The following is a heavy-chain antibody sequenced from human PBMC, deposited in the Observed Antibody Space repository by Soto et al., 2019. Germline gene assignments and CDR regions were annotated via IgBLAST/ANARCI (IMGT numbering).Heavy chain of an antibody. CDR2: INAGNGNT. CDR1: GYTFTSYA. D-gene: IGHD2-2*02. CDR3: AKSATVPAAIAY. Sequence: ASVKVSCKASGYTFTSYAMHWVRQAPGQRLEWMGWINAGNGNTKYSQKFQGRVTITRDTSASTAYMELSSLRSEDTAVYYCAKSATVPAAIAYWGQGTLVAVSS. J-gene: IGHJ4*02. V-gene: IGHV1-3*01.